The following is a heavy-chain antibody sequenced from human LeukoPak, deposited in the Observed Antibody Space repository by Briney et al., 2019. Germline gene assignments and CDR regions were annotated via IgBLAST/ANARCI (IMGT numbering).Heavy chain of an antibody. J-gene: IGHJ4*02. D-gene: IGHD1-14*01. CDR1: GFTVITND. CDR2: LYSDGNT. V-gene: IGHV3-53*01. CDR3: ARGVEPLAANTLAY. Sequence: PGGSPRLSCAASGFTVITNDMTWVRQAPGKGLEWVSVLYSDGNTKYADSVQGRFTIPRDNSKNTLYLEMNSLSPDDTAVYYCARGVEPLAANTLAYWGQGTLVTVSS.